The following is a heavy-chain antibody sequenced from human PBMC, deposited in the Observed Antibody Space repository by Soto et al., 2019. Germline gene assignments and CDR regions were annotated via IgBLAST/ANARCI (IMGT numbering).Heavy chain of an antibody. D-gene: IGHD3-22*01. CDR2: ISGSGGST. CDR1: GFTFSSYA. CDR3: AKDANDSSGYYYVVPDAFDI. Sequence: GGSLRLSCAASGFTFSSYAMSWVRQAPGKGLEWVSAISGSGGSTYYADSVKGRFTISRDSSKNTLYLQMNSLRAEDTAVYYCAKDANDSSGYYYVVPDAFDIWGQGTMVTVSS. V-gene: IGHV3-23*01. J-gene: IGHJ3*02.